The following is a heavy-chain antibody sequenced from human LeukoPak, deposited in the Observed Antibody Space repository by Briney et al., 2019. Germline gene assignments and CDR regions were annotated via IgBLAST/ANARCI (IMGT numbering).Heavy chain of an antibody. CDR2: IHHSGST. Sequence: PSETLSLTCAVSGDSISSSNWWSWVRQPPGKGLEWIGEIHHSGSTNYNPSLKSRVTMSVDTSKHQFSLKLSSVTAADTAVYYCARVGSYDFWSGYFGVWGQGTLVTVSS. CDR3: ARVGSYDFWSGYFGV. D-gene: IGHD3-3*01. V-gene: IGHV4-4*02. J-gene: IGHJ4*02. CDR1: GDSISSSNW.